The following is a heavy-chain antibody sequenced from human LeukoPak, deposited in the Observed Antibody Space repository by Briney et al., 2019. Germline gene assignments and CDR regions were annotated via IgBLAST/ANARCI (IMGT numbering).Heavy chain of an antibody. CDR3: ARGGYYYGSGSYYNFDY. D-gene: IGHD3-10*01. Sequence: ASVKVSCKASGYTFTSYDINWVRQATGQRLEWMGWMNPNSGNTGYAQKFQGRVTMTRNTSISTAYMELSSLRSEDTAVYYCARGGYYYGSGSYYNFDYWGQGTLVTVSS. V-gene: IGHV1-8*01. CDR1: GYTFTSYD. J-gene: IGHJ4*02. CDR2: MNPNSGNT.